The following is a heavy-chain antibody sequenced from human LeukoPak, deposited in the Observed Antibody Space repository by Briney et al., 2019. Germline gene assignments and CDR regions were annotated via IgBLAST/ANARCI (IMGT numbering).Heavy chain of an antibody. D-gene: IGHD6-25*01. CDR3: AKDQRRHPSDAFDI. CDR1: GFTFISYA. J-gene: IGHJ3*02. CDR2: ISEGGGSI. Sequence: PGGPLRLSCAASGFTFISYAMRWVRQAPGKGLEWVSAISEGGGSIYCAHSVKGRFTISRHNSKITLYLQMNGRRAEDTAVYDGAKDQRRHPSDAFDIWGQGTMVTVSS. V-gene: IGHV3-23*01.